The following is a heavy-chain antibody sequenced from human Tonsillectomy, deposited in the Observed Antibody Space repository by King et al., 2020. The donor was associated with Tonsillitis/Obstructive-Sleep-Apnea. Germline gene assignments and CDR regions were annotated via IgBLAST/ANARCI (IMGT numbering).Heavy chain of an antibody. Sequence: VQLVESGGGLVQPGGSLRLSCVASGFTFSNFWMTWVRQAPGKRLEGVANIKQEGSEKYCVDSVKGRFTISRDNAKNSLYLQMNSLRVEDMAVYFCARDRVDRSGYPYYMDVWGKGTTVTVSS. V-gene: IGHV3-7*04. D-gene: IGHD6-19*01. CDR2: IKQEGSEK. CDR3: ARDRVDRSGYPYYMDV. J-gene: IGHJ6*03. CDR1: GFTFSNFW.